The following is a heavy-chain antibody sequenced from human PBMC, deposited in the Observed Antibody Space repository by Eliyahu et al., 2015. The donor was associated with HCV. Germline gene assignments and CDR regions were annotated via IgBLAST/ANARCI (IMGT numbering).Heavy chain of an antibody. V-gene: IGHV3-11*01. D-gene: IGHD3-9*01. Sequence: QVQLVESGGGLVKPGGSLRLSCAASGFTFSDYYMSWIRQAPGKGLEWVSYISSSGFTIYYADSVKGRFTISRDNAKNSLYLQMNSLRAEDTAIYYCARDHNSDWFYYYYGMDVWGQGTTVTVSS. J-gene: IGHJ6*02. CDR3: ARDHNSDWFYYYYGMDV. CDR1: GFTFSDYY. CDR2: ISSSGFTI.